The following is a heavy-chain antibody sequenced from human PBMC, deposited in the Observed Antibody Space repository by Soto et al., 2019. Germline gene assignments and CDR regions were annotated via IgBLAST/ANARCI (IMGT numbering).Heavy chain of an antibody. J-gene: IGHJ6*04. CDR2: INHSGST. V-gene: IGHV4-34*01. D-gene: IGHD2-2*01. Sequence: QVQLQQWGAGLLKPSETLSLTCAVYGGSFSGYYWSWIRQPPGKGLEWIGEINHSGSTNYNTSLKSRVTISVDTSKNQFSLKLSSVTAADTAVYYCQFCSSTSCYGVDVWGKGTTVTVSS. CDR3: QFCSSTSCYGVDV. CDR1: GGSFSGYY.